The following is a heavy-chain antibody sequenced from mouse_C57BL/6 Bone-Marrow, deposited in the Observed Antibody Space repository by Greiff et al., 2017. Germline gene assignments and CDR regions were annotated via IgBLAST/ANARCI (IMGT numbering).Heavy chain of an antibody. J-gene: IGHJ1*03. CDR2: IDPENGDT. D-gene: IGHD1-1*01. Sequence: VQLQQSGAELVRPGASVKLSCTASGFNIKDDYMHWVKQRPEQGLEWIGWIDPENGDTEYASKFQGKATITADTSSTTAYLQLSSLTSEDTAVYFCTTVVATSHWYFDVWGTGTTVTVSS. V-gene: IGHV14-4*01. CDR3: TTVVATSHWYFDV. CDR1: GFNIKDDY.